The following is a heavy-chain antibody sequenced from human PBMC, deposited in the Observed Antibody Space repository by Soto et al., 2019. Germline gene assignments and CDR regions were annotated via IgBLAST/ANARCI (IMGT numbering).Heavy chain of an antibody. CDR2: ASHDGDT. Sequence: PSETLSLTCSASGDSVTSPSYYWSWVRQPPGKRPEWIGYASHDGDTVYNPSLDSRVTISVDTSTNQFSLILNSVATADTAVYYCAREGGVLRMSNWFDAWGQGIQVTVSS. D-gene: IGHD3-3*01. J-gene: IGHJ5*02. V-gene: IGHV4-61*01. CDR1: GDSVTSPSYY. CDR3: AREGGVLRMSNWFDA.